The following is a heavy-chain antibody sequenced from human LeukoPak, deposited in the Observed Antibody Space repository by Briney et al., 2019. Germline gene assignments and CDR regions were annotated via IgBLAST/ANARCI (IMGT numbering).Heavy chain of an antibody. CDR3: ARAYRTQYYYDSSDSGY. CDR1: GFTFSSYW. D-gene: IGHD3-22*01. J-gene: IGHJ4*02. V-gene: IGHV3-33*08. CDR2: IWYDGSNK. Sequence: GGSLRLSCAASGFTFSSYWMSWVCQAPGKGLEWVAVIWYDGSNKYYADSVKGRFTISRDNSKNTLYLQMNSLRAGDTAVYYCARAYRTQYYYDSSDSGYWGQGTLVTVSS.